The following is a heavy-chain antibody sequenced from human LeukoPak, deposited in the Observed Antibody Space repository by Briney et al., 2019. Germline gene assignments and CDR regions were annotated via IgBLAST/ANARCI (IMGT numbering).Heavy chain of an antibody. V-gene: IGHV4-34*01. CDR2: INHSGST. CDR1: GGSFSGYY. Sequence: SETLSLTCAVYGGSFSGYYWSWIRQPPGKGLEWIGEINHSGSTNYHPSFKSRVTISVDTPKNLFSLKLSSVTAADTAVYYCARGWSKSPWGQGTLVTVSS. CDR3: ARGWSKSP. D-gene: IGHD2-8*02. J-gene: IGHJ5*02.